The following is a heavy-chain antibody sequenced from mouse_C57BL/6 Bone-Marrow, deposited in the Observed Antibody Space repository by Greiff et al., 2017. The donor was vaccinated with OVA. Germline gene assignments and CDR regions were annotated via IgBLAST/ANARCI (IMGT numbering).Heavy chain of an antibody. D-gene: IGHD4-1*01. V-gene: IGHV1-50*01. CDR2: IDPSDSYT. CDR3: GTGYFDY. Sequence: QVQLQQPGAELVKPGASVKLSCKASGYTFTSYWMQWVKQRPGQGLEWIGEIDPSDSYTNYNQKFKGKATLTVDTSSSTAYMQLSSLTSEDSAVYYCGTGYFDYWGQSTTLTVSS. CDR1: GYTFTSYW. J-gene: IGHJ2*01.